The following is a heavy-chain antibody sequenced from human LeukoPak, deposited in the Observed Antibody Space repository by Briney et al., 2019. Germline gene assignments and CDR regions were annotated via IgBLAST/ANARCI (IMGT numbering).Heavy chain of an antibody. J-gene: IGHJ5*01. D-gene: IGHD3-10*02. Sequence: SQTLSLTCGISGDSVSSKSGGWNWIRQSPSRGLEWLGRTYYTSKWYNEYAVSMKSRITMNSDTSKNQWSLHLDSVTPEDTAVYYCAREQLWSGPNRFDSWGQGTLVTVSS. CDR1: GDSVSSKSGG. CDR2: TYYTSKWYN. CDR3: AREQLWSGPNRFDS. V-gene: IGHV6-1*01.